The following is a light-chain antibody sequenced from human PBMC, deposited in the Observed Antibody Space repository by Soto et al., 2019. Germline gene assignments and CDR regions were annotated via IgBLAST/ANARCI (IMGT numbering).Light chain of an antibody. V-gene: IGKV3-20*01. CDR2: GAS. J-gene: IGKJ1*01. CDR3: QHYCISPPWT. CDR1: QSISVTY. Sequence: EIVLTQSPGTLSLSPGERATLSCRARQSISVTYLAWYQQKPGRAPRILIYGASNRATGIPDRFSGSGSGTDFTLTISRLEPEEFAVYYCQHYCISPPWTFGQGTKVEIK.